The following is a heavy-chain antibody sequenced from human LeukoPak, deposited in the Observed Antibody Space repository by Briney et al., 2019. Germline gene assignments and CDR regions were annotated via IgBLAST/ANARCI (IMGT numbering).Heavy chain of an antibody. J-gene: IGHJ4*02. D-gene: IGHD3-9*01. Sequence: PSETLSLTCTVSGSSISSHFWSWMRQPAGKGLEWIGRIYSSGNPDYNPSLKSRVTMSVDTSKNHFSLKLTSVTAADTAVYYCARSTETYAIFHDWGQGTLVTVSS. CDR1: GSSISSHF. V-gene: IGHV4-4*07. CDR3: ARSTETYAIFHD. CDR2: IYSSGNP.